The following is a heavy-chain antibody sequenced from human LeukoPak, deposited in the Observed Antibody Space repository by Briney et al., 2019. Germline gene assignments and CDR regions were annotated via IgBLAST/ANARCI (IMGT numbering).Heavy chain of an antibody. CDR2: INSDGSST. Sequence: GGSLRLSCAASGFIFRSYWMHWVRQAPGKGPAWVSRINSDGSSTRDADSVKGRFTISRDNSKNTLYLQMNSLKAEDTAVYYCAKGWTSIKYDSWGQGTLVTVSS. J-gene: IGHJ4*02. CDR1: GFIFRSYW. D-gene: IGHD3/OR15-3a*01. V-gene: IGHV3-74*01. CDR3: AKGWTSIKYDS.